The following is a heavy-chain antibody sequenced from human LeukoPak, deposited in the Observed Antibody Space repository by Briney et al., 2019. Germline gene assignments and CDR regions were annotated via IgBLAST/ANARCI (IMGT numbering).Heavy chain of an antibody. J-gene: IGHJ6*02. CDR3: AKSVRGYSYGLRLYYHYGMDV. D-gene: IGHD5-18*01. CDR1: GFAFSSFD. V-gene: IGHV3-23*05. Sequence: GGSLRLSCAASGFAFSSFDMLWVRQSPRKGLEWVARILKNGDTDYGASVEGRFTISRDNSKNTLYLQMNSLRAEDTAVYYCAKSVRGYSYGLRLYYHYGMDVWGQGTTVTVSS. CDR2: ILKNGDT.